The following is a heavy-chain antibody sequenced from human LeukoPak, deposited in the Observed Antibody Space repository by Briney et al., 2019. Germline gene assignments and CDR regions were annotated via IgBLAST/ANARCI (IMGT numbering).Heavy chain of an antibody. CDR2: IYHSGST. J-gene: IGHJ4*02. CDR1: GGSTSSSNW. CDR3: ARLPSGWYGSRDY. Sequence: SETLSLTCAVSGGSTSSSNWWSWVRQPPGKGLEWIGEIYHSGSTNYNPSLKSRVTISVDKSKNQFSLKLSSVTAADTAVYYCARLPSGWYGSRDYWGQGTLVTVSS. V-gene: IGHV4-4*02. D-gene: IGHD6-19*01.